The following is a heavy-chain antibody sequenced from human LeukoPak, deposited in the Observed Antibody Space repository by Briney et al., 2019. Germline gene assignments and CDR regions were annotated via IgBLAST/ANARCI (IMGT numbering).Heavy chain of an antibody. J-gene: IGHJ5*02. CDR2: ISPSGGST. Sequence: GASAKISCKASGYTFNTHSITWVRQAPGQGLEWLGVISPSGGSTTYAQKFQGRVTLTRDMSTSTDYLELSSLRSEDTAVYYCARDNSVRDEAWWFNPWGQGTLVTVSS. V-gene: IGHV1-46*02. CDR3: ARDNSVRDEAWWFNP. CDR1: GYTFNTHS. D-gene: IGHD5-24*01.